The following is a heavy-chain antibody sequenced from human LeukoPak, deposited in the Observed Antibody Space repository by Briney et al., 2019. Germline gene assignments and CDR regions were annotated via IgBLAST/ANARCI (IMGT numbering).Heavy chain of an antibody. CDR1: GCSVSSGSYY. CDR3: ARGPPDGDYFDY. D-gene: IGHD4-17*01. Sequence: SETLSLTCTVSGCSVSSGSYYWSWIRQPPGKGLEWIGNIYYTGSTNYNPSLKSRVTISVDTSKTQFSLKLSSVTAADTAVYYCARGPPDGDYFDYWGQGTLVTVSS. J-gene: IGHJ4*02. V-gene: IGHV4-61*01. CDR2: IYYTGST.